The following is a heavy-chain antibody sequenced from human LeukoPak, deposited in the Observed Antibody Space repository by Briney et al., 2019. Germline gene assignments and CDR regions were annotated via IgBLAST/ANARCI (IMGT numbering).Heavy chain of an antibody. D-gene: IGHD2-15*01. V-gene: IGHV5-51*01. CDR3: ARRKYCSGGSCHGYYYYGMDV. CDR1: GYSFTNYW. CDR2: IYPGDSDT. J-gene: IGHJ6*02. Sequence: GESLKISCKGSGYSFTNYWIGWVRQMPGKGLEWMGIIYPGDSDTRYSPSFQGQVTISADKSISTAYLQWSSLKASDTAMYYCARRKYCSGGSCHGYYYYGMDVWGQGTTVTASS.